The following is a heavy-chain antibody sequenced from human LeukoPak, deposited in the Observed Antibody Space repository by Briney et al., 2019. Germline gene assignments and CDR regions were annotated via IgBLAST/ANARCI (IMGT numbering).Heavy chain of an antibody. CDR1: GGSLSGYY. CDR3: AKIAAAPPRT. V-gene: IGHV4-34*01. D-gene: IGHD6-13*01. Sequence: SETLSLTCAVYGGSLSGYYWSWIRQPPGKGLEWIGEINHSGSTNYNPSLKSRVTISVDTSKNQFSLKLSSVTAADTAVYYCAKIAAAPPRTWGQGTLVTVSS. CDR2: INHSGST. J-gene: IGHJ5*02.